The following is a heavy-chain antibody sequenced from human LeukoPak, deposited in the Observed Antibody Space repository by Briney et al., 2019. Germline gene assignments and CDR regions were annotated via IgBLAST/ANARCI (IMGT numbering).Heavy chain of an antibody. V-gene: IGHV3-21*01. J-gene: IGHJ4*02. CDR3: ARDHGYGDYEFDY. D-gene: IGHD4-17*01. CDR2: ISSSSSYI. Sequence: PGGSLRLSCAASGFTFSSYSMNWVRQAPGKGLEWVSSISSSSSYIYYADSVKGRFTISRDNAKNSLYLQMNSLRAEDTAVYYCARDHGYGDYEFDYWGQGTLVTVSS. CDR1: GFTFSSYS.